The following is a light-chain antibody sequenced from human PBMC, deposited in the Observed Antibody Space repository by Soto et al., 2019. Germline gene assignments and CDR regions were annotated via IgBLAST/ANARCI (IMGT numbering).Light chain of an antibody. CDR2: GES. J-gene: IGKJ4*01. Sequence: EIVMSQSPPTLSGSLGERATPSCTASQSVSSNLAWYQQKPGQYTRILIYGESTRATGIQARFSGSGSGTEFTLTISSMQSEDFAVYYCKQYNNWQLPFGRGTKVDIK. CDR1: QSVSSN. CDR3: KQYNNWQLP. V-gene: IGKV3D-15*01.